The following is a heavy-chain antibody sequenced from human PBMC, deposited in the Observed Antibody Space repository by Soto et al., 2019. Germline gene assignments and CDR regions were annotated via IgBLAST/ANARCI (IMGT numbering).Heavy chain of an antibody. J-gene: IGHJ4*02. CDR3: ARGGHYDFWSGYYSY. CDR1: GGTFSSYA. Sequence: SVKVSCKASGGTFSSYAISWVRQAPGQGLEWMGGIIPIFGTANYAQKFQGRVTITADESTSTAYMELSSLRSEDTAVYYCARGGHYDFWSGYYSYWGQGTLVTVSS. CDR2: IIPIFGTA. D-gene: IGHD3-3*01. V-gene: IGHV1-69*13.